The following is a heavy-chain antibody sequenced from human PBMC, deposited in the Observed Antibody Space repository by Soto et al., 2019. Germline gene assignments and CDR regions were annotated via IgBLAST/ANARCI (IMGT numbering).Heavy chain of an antibody. V-gene: IGHV3-7*01. CDR1: GFTFSSNW. Sequence: GGSLRLSCAASGFTFSSNWMNGVRQAPGKGLEWVATIKPDGSEQDYVESVKGRFTISRDNAKNSVHLQMNSLRAEDTAVYYCATVPWTAAASWGQGTLVTVSS. CDR3: ATVPWTAAAS. CDR2: IKPDGSEQ. D-gene: IGHD6-13*01. J-gene: IGHJ5*02.